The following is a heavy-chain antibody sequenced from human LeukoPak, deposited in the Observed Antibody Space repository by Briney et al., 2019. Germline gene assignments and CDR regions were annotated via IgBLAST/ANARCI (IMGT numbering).Heavy chain of an antibody. CDR2: ISGSAGRT. Sequence: GGSLRLSCIASGFTFSSYAMSWVRQAPGKGLEWVSHISGSAGRTDYADSVKGRFTISRDNSKNTVYLQMNSLRAEDTAVYYCAKLRSGGPAAGNYWGQGTLVTVSS. V-gene: IGHV3-23*01. D-gene: IGHD6-13*01. CDR1: GFTFSSYA. CDR3: AKLRSGGPAAGNY. J-gene: IGHJ4*02.